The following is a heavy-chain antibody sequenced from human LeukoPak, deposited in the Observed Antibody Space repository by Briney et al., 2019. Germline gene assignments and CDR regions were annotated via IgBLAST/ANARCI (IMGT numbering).Heavy chain of an antibody. D-gene: IGHD6-13*01. CDR2: ISSSGSTM. CDR3: ASSSWYALDY. CDR1: GVTFSSYE. J-gene: IGHJ4*02. Sequence: GGSLRLSCAASGVTFSSYEMNWVRQAPGKGLEWISYISSSGSTMYYADSVKGRFTISRDNAKNSLYLQMNSLRAEDTAIYDCASSSWYALDYWGQGTLVTVSS. V-gene: IGHV3-48*03.